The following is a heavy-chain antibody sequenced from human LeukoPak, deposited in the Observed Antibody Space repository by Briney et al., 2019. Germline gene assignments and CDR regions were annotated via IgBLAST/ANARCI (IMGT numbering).Heavy chain of an antibody. Sequence: PGGSLRLSCAASGFTFDDYAMHWVRQAPGKGLEWVSGISWNSGSIGYADSVKGRFTISRDNAKNSLYLQMNSLRAEDTAVYYCARDKPVFGPERMDVWGQGTTVTVSS. V-gene: IGHV3-9*01. CDR1: GFTFDDYA. J-gene: IGHJ6*02. CDR3: ARDKPVFGPERMDV. CDR2: ISWNSGSI. D-gene: IGHD3-10*01.